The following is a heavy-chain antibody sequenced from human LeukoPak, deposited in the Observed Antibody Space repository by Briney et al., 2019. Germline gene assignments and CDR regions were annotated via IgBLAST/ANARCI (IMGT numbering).Heavy chain of an antibody. J-gene: IGHJ4*02. CDR2: IKQDGSEK. V-gene: IGHV3-7*01. D-gene: IGHD3-3*01. Sequence: GGSLRLSCAASGFTFINYGMHWVRQAPGKGLEWVANIKQDGSEKYYVDSVKGRFTISRDNAKNSLYLQMNSLRAEDTAVYYCARDFRFLDDYWGQGTLVTVSS. CDR3: ARDFRFLDDY. CDR1: GFTFINYG.